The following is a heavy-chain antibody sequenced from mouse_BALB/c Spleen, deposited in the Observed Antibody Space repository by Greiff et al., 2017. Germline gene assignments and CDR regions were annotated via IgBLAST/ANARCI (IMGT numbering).Heavy chain of an antibody. J-gene: IGHJ4*01. V-gene: IGHV1S137*01. Sequence: VKLVESGAELVRPGVSVKISCKGSGYTFTDYAMHWVKQSHAKSLEWIGVISTYYGDASYNQKFKGKATMTVDKSSSTAYMELARLTSEDSAIYYCARNRGDAMDYWGQGTSVTVSS. D-gene: IGHD3-1*01. CDR2: ISTYYGDA. CDR3: ARNRGDAMDY. CDR1: GYTFTDYA.